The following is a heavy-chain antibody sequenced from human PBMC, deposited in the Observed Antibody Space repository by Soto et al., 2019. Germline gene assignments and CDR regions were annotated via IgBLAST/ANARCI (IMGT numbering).Heavy chain of an antibody. V-gene: IGHV4-59*01. D-gene: IGHD1-1*01. CDR2: IYYSGST. Sequence: PSETLSLTCTVSGGSISSYYWSWIRQPPGKGLEWIGYIYYSGSTNYNPSLKSRVTISVDTSKNQFSLKLSSVTAADTAVYYCARAAWNNWFDPWGQGTLVTVPQ. CDR1: GGSISSYY. CDR3: ARAAWNNWFDP. J-gene: IGHJ5*02.